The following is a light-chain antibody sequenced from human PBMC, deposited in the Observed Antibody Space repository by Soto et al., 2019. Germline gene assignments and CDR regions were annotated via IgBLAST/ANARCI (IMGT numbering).Light chain of an antibody. Sequence: DIQMTQSPSSLSASVGDRVTITCRASQDISNCLNWYQQKPGKAPKLLVYDASNLETGVPSRFSGSGSGTDFTFTISSLQPEDIATYYCQQYDNLPLTFGGGTKVDIK. V-gene: IGKV1-33*01. CDR3: QQYDNLPLT. CDR1: QDISNC. J-gene: IGKJ4*01. CDR2: DAS.